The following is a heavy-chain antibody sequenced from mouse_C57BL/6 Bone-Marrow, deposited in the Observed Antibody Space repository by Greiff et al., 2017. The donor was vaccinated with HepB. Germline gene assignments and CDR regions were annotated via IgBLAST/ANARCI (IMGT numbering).Heavy chain of an antibody. V-gene: IGHV10-1*01. J-gene: IGHJ4*01. CDR1: GFSFNTYA. CDR3: VRHESSYDYEDYYAMDY. CDR2: IRSKSNNYAT. Sequence: EVKLMESGGGLVQPKGSLKLSCAASGFSFNTYAMNWVRQAPGKGLEWVARIRSKSNNYATYYADSVKDRFTISRDDSESMLHLRMNNLKTEDTAMYYCVRHESSYDYEDYYAMDYWGQGTSVTVSS. D-gene: IGHD2-4*01.